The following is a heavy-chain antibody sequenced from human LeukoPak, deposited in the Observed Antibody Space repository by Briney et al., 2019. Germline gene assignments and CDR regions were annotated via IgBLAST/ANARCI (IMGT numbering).Heavy chain of an antibody. V-gene: IGHV4-39*02. CDR3: ARDSRGSRSAWMDV. D-gene: IGHD3-16*01. CDR1: GGSISSSSYY. Sequence: SETLSLTCTVSGGSISSSSYYWGWIRQPPGKGLEWIGSIYCSGSTYYNPSLKSRVTISVDTSKNQFSLKLSSVTAADTAVYYCARDSRGSRSAWMDVWGKGPRSPPPQ. CDR2: IYCSGST. J-gene: IGHJ6*04.